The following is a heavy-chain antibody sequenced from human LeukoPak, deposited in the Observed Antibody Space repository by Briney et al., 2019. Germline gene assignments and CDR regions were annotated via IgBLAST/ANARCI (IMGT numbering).Heavy chain of an antibody. CDR2: FDPEDGET. CDR1: GYTLTELS. Sequence: ASVKDSCKVSGYTLTELSMHWVRQAPGNGLEWMGGFDPEDGETIYAQKFQGRVTMTEDTSTDTAYMELSSLRSEDTAVYYCATDSVGATGAFDYWGQGTLVTVSS. D-gene: IGHD1-26*01. V-gene: IGHV1-24*01. CDR3: ATDSVGATGAFDY. J-gene: IGHJ4*02.